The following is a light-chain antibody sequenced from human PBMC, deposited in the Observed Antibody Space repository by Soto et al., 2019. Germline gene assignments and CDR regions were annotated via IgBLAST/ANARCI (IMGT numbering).Light chain of an antibody. Sequence: EIVLTQSPGTLSLSPGERATLSCRASQSVSSSYLAWYQQKPGQAPRLHIYGASSRATGIPDRFSGSGSGTDFTLTISRLEPEDFAVYYCQQYGSSPPVTFGQGTKVEIK. CDR1: QSVSSSY. J-gene: IGKJ1*01. V-gene: IGKV3-20*01. CDR2: GAS. CDR3: QQYGSSPPVT.